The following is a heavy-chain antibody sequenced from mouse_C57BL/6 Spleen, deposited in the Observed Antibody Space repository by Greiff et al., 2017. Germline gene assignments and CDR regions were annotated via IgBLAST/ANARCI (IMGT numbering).Heavy chain of an antibody. D-gene: IGHD3-1*01. CDR2: ISSGSSTI. CDR3: ARGLRDYAMDY. J-gene: IGHJ4*01. Sequence: EVKLMESGGGLVKPGGSLKLSCAASGFTFSDYGMHWVRQAPEKGLEWVAYISSGSSTIYYADTVKGRFTISRDNAKNTLFLHMTSLRSEDTAMYYCARGLRDYAMDYWGQGTSVTVSS. CDR1: GFTFSDYG. V-gene: IGHV5-17*01.